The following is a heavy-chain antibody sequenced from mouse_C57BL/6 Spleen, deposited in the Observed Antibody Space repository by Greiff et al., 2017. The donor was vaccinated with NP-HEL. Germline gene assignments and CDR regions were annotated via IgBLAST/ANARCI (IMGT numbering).Heavy chain of an antibody. D-gene: IGHD2-5*01. J-gene: IGHJ1*03. V-gene: IGHV1-50*01. CDR3: ARRGSNYSWYFDV. Sequence: QVQLQQSGAELVKPGASVKLSCKASGYTFTSYWMQWVKQRPGQGLEWIGEIDPSDSYTNYNQKFKGKATLTVDTSSSTAYMQLSSLTSEDSAVYYCARRGSNYSWYFDVWGTGTTVTVSS. CDR1: GYTFTSYW. CDR2: IDPSDSYT.